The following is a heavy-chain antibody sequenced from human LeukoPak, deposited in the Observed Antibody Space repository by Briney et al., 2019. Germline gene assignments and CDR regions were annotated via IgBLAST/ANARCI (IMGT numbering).Heavy chain of an antibody. Sequence: GGSLRLSSAASGFTFSSYGMHWVRQAPGKGLEWVAFIRYDGSNKYYADSVKGRFTISRDNSKNTLYLQMNSLRAEDTAVYYCARDLRYCSSTSCYARNVFDYWGQGTLVTVSS. J-gene: IGHJ4*02. D-gene: IGHD2-2*01. V-gene: IGHV3-30*02. CDR1: GFTFSSYG. CDR3: ARDLRYCSSTSCYARNVFDY. CDR2: IRYDGSNK.